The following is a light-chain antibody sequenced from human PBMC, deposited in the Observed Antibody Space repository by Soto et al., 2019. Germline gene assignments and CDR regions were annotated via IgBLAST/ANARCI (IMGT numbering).Light chain of an antibody. V-gene: IGKV1-27*01. CDR2: AAS. CDR3: QKHNSAPHT. J-gene: IGKJ5*01. CDR1: QGISNG. Sequence: DIQMTQSPSSLSASVGDRVTITCRASQGISNGLAWYQQKPGKVPKLLIYAASTLQPGVPSRFSGSGSGTDFPLTLSSLQPEDVATYYCQKHNSAPHTFGQGTRLEIK.